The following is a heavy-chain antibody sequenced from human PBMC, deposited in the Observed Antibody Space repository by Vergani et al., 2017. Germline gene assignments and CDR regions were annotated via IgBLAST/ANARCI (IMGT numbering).Heavy chain of an antibody. CDR1: GFTFSSYA. V-gene: IGHV3-23*01. D-gene: IGHD3-22*01. J-gene: IGHJ4*02. CDR3: AKVLTYYDSSGYYRMLGPFDY. Sequence: EVQLLESGGGLVQPGGSLRLSCAASGFTFSSYAMSWVRQAPGKGLEWVSAISGSGGSTYYADSVKGRFTISRDNSKNTLYLQRNSLRAEDTAVYYCAKVLTYYDSSGYYRMLGPFDYWGQGTLVTVSS. CDR2: ISGSGGST.